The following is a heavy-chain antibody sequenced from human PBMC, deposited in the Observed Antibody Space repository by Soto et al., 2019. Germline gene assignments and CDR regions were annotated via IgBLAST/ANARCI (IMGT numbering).Heavy chain of an antibody. CDR3: AKGRGVRFGEFSI. Sequence: GGSLRLSCAASGFTFSSYAMSWVRQAPGKGLEWVSGISASGDTTYYADSVKGRFTISRDNSESTLYLQMNGLGAEDTAVYYCAKGRGVRFGEFSIWGQGTMVTVSS. CDR1: GFTFSSYA. D-gene: IGHD3-10*01. J-gene: IGHJ3*02. V-gene: IGHV3-23*01. CDR2: ISASGDTT.